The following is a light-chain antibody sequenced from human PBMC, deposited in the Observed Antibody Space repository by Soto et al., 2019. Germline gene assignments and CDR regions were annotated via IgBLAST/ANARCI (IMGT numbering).Light chain of an antibody. V-gene: IGKV1-5*01. Sequence: DIQMTQSPSTLSAFVGDRVTITCRSSQNINRWLAWFQQKPWKAPKLLIYDASTLKSGVPSRFSGSGSGTEFTLTISSLQPDDFATYYCQQYNSYSGTFGQGTKVEIK. CDR3: QQYNSYSGT. J-gene: IGKJ1*01. CDR1: QNINRW. CDR2: DAS.